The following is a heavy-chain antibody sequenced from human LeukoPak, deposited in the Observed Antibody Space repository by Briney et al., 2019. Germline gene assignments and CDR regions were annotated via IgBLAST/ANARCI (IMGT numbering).Heavy chain of an antibody. CDR2: ISYDGSNK. D-gene: IGHD3-9*01. J-gene: IGHJ3*02. CDR3: ARKLLRYFDSLRGGDAFVI. Sequence: GGSLRLSCAASGFTFSSYAMRWVRQAPGKGLEWVAVISYDGSNKCYADSVKGRFTISRDNSKYPLYLQMNSLRAEDTAVYYCARKLLRYFDSLRGGDAFVIWGQGTTVTVSS. V-gene: IGHV3-30*04. CDR1: GFTFSSYA.